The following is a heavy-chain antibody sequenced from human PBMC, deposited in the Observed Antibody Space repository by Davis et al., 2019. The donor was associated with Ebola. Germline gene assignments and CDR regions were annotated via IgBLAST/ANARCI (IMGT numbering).Heavy chain of an antibody. V-gene: IGHV1-18*04. CDR3: ARDLATSSGAHFFYFGMDV. D-gene: IGHD3-10*01. Sequence: ASVKVSCKASGYTLTRYGISWVRQAPGQGLEWMGWISAYNDYTSYAQKLQGRVTMTTDTSANTAYMELRSLRPDDTAVYYCARDLATSSGAHFFYFGMDVWGEGTSVAVSS. CDR2: ISAYNDYT. CDR1: GYTLTRYG. J-gene: IGHJ6*04.